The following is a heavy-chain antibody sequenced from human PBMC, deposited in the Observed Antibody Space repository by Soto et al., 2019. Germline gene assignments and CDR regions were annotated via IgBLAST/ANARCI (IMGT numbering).Heavy chain of an antibody. CDR3: AREVAAAGRSLYYYGMDV. D-gene: IGHD6-13*01. V-gene: IGHV4-31*03. CDR2: IYYSGST. Sequence: SETLSLTCTVSGGSISSGGYYWSWIRQHPGKGLEWIGYIYYSGSTYYNPSLKSRVTISVDTSKNQFSLKLSSVTAADTAVYYCAREVAAAGRSLYYYGMDVWGQGTTVTVSS. J-gene: IGHJ6*02. CDR1: GGSISSGGYY.